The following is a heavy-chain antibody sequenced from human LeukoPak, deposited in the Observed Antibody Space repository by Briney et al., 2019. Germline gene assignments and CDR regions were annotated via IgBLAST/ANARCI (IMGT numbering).Heavy chain of an antibody. Sequence: GGSLRLSCAAYGFTVSSKYMSWVRQAPGKGLEWVSVIYSGGSTYYADSVKGRFTISRDNSKNTLYLQMNSLRAEDTAVYYSARAPNVEYYFDSWGQGTLVTVSS. CDR2: IYSGGST. J-gene: IGHJ4*02. CDR1: GFTVSSKY. V-gene: IGHV3-53*01. D-gene: IGHD3-3*01. CDR3: ARAPNVEYYFDS.